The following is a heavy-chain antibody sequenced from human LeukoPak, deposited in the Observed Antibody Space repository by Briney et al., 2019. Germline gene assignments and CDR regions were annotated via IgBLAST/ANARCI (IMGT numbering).Heavy chain of an antibody. CDR1: GFTLSSYW. D-gene: IGHD3-22*01. CDR3: ARDPDSYYSDGYYSFFDY. CDR2: INSDGSSS. J-gene: IGHJ4*02. Sequence: GGSLRLSCAASGFTLSSYWMHWLRQAPGEGLVWVSRINSDGSSSAYADSVKGRFTISRDNAKNTLSLQMNSLRAEDTAVYYCARDPDSYYSDGYYSFFDYWGQGILVTVSS. V-gene: IGHV3-74*01.